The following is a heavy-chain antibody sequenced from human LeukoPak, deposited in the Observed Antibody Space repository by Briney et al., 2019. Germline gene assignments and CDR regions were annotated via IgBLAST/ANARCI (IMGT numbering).Heavy chain of an antibody. CDR2: IYYSGST. Sequence: SETLSLTCTVSGGSISSYYWSWIRQPPGKGLEWIGYIYYSGSTNCNPSLKSRVTISVDTSKNQFSLKLSSVTAADTAVYYCARATYYYDSSGYSDAFDIWGQGTMVTVSS. J-gene: IGHJ3*02. CDR3: ARATYYYDSSGYSDAFDI. D-gene: IGHD3-22*01. CDR1: GGSISSYY. V-gene: IGHV4-59*01.